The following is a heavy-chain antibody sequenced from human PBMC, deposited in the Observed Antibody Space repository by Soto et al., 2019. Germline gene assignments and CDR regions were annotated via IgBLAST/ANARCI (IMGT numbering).Heavy chain of an antibody. J-gene: IGHJ3*02. CDR2: IPYDGSNK. D-gene: IGHD3-3*01. V-gene: IGHV3-30-3*01. CDR3: ARVGYYDFWSGRSDAFDI. Sequence: PGGSLRLSCAASGFTFSSYAMHWVRQAPGKGLEWVAVIPYDGSNKYYADSVKGRFTISRDNSKNTLYLQMNSLRAEDTAVYYCARVGYYDFWSGRSDAFDIWSQGTMVTVSS. CDR1: GFTFSSYA.